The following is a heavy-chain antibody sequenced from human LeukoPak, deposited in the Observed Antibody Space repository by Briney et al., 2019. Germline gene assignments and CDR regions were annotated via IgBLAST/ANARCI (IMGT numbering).Heavy chain of an antibody. CDR3: ARGSSGWYSEGYFDY. D-gene: IGHD6-19*01. CDR2: ISYDGSNK. CDR1: GFTFSSYA. Sequence: GGSLRLSCAASGFTFSSYAMHWVRQAPGKGLEWVAFISYDGSNKYYADSVKGRFTISRDNSKNTLYLQMNSLRAEDTAVYYCARGSSGWYSEGYFDYWGQGTLVTVSS. J-gene: IGHJ4*02. V-gene: IGHV3-30*04.